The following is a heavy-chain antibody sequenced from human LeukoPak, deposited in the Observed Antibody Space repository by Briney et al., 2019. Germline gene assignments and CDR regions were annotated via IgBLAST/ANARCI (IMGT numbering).Heavy chain of an antibody. CDR3: ARDSAYCSGGTCLRVFDY. V-gene: IGHV4-59*01. CDR1: GGSISSYY. J-gene: IGHJ4*02. D-gene: IGHD2-15*01. CDR2: IYYSGST. Sequence: SETLSLTCTVSGGSISSYYWNLIRQPPGKGLEWIGYIYYSGSTNYNPSLKSRVTISVDTSKNQFSLKLSSVTAADTAVYYCARDSAYCSGGTCLRVFDYWGQGTLVTVSS.